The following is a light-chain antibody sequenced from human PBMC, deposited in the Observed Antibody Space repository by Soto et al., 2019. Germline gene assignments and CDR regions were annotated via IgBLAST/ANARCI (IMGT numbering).Light chain of an antibody. CDR2: DAS. CDR3: QQRSNWPRFT. V-gene: IGKV3-11*01. CDR1: QSVSNY. Sequence: EIVLTQSPATLSLSPGERDTLSCRASQSVSNYLAWYQQKPGQAPRLLIYDASNRATGIPARFSGSGSGTDFTLTISSLEPEDFAVYYCQQRSNWPRFTFGPGTKVDIK. J-gene: IGKJ3*01.